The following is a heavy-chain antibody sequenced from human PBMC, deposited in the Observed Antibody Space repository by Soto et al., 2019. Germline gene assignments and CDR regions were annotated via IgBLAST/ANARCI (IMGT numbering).Heavy chain of an antibody. CDR3: AGHGGNSH. CDR2: FASGAGDT. CDR1: GFNLRANC. J-gene: IGHJ1*01. D-gene: IGHD1-1*01. V-gene: IGHV3-23*01. Sequence: GGSLRLSCAASGFNLRANCISWFRQAPWKGLEWVSSFASGAGDTWYADSLEGRFIISRDKSKNTMYLQMNSLRAEDTALYYCAGHGGNSHWGEGPLVTLS.